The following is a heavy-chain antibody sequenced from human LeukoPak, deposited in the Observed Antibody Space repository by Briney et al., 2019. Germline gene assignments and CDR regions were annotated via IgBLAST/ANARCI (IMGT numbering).Heavy chain of an antibody. J-gene: IGHJ4*02. CDR2: INPNSGGT. V-gene: IGHV1-2*02. D-gene: IGHD3-22*01. Sequence: GASVKVSCKASGYTFTGYYMHWVRQAPGQGLEWMGWINPNSGGTNYAQKFQGRVTMTRDTSISTAYMELSRLRSDDTAVYYCAREGRYYYDSSGYYGYFDYWGQGTLVTVSS. CDR3: AREGRYYYDSSGYYGYFDY. CDR1: GYTFTGYY.